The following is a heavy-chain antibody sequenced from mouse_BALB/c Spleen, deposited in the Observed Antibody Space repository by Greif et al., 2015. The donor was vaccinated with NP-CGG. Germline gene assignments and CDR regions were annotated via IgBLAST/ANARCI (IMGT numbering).Heavy chain of an antibody. J-gene: IGHJ4*01. V-gene: IGHV2-2*02. CDR1: GFSLTSYG. CDR3: ARKYGNYYAMDY. D-gene: IGHD2-10*02. Sequence: VKVEESGPGLVQPSQSLSITCTVSGFSLTSYGVHWVRQSPGKGLEWLGVIWSGGSTDYNAAFISRLSISKDNSKSQVFFKMNSLQANDTAIYYCARKYGNYYAMDYWGQGTSVTVSA. CDR2: IWSGGST.